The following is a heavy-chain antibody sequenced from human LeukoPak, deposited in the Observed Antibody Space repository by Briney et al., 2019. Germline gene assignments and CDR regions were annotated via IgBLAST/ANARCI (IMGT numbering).Heavy chain of an antibody. CDR3: VKCPNYGDCLYFDY. CDR2: ISGSGGST. D-gene: IGHD4-17*01. J-gene: IGHJ4*02. Sequence: PGGSLRLSCAASGLTFSSFAMSWVRQAPGKGLEWVSVISGSGGSTYYADSVKGRFTISRDNSKNTLYLQMNSLRAEDTAVYHCVKCPNYGDCLYFDYWGQGILVTVSS. V-gene: IGHV3-23*01. CDR1: GLTFSSFA.